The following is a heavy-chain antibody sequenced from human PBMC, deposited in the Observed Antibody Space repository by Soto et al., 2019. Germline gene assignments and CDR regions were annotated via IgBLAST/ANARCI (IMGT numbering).Heavy chain of an antibody. CDR3: ARDVGDESITYNDAFDI. Sequence: ASVKVSCKASGYIFSTYEINWLRQAPGQGLEWMGWVSAYRGYTDYAEKFQDRVTMTTDTSTSTGYMELRSLRYDDTAVYYCARDVGDESITYNDAFDIWGQGTMVTVSS. J-gene: IGHJ3*02. V-gene: IGHV1-18*01. D-gene: IGHD3-10*01. CDR2: VSAYRGYT. CDR1: GYIFSTYE.